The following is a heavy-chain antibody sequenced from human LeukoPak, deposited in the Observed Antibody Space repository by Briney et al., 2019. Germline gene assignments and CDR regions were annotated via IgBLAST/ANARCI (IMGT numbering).Heavy chain of an antibody. CDR1: GFTFSNHW. V-gene: IGHV3-7*04. J-gene: IGHJ4*02. D-gene: IGHD1-26*01. CDR3: ARGGGSYYNY. CDR2: IKQDGSEK. Sequence: GGSLRLSCTASGFTFSNHWMSWVRQAPGKGLEWVANIKQDGSEKYYVDSVKGRFTISRDNAKNSLYLQMNSLRAEDTAVYYCARGGGSYYNYWGQGTLVTVSS.